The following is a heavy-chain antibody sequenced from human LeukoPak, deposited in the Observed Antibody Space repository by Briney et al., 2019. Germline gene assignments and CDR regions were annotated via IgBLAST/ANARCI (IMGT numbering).Heavy chain of an antibody. D-gene: IGHD5-18*01. Sequence: PSETLSLTCTVSGGSISSYYWSWIRQPPGKGLEWIGYIYYSGSTNYNPSLKSRVTISVDTSKNQFSLKLSSVTAADTAVYYCARLDTAMALFDYWGQGTLVTVSS. CDR1: GGSISSYY. CDR3: ARLDTAMALFDY. J-gene: IGHJ4*02. V-gene: IGHV4-59*01. CDR2: IYYSGST.